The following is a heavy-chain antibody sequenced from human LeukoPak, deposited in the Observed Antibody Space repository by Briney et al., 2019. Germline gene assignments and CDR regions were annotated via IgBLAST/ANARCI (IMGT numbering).Heavy chain of an antibody. CDR1: GFTFRSYV. D-gene: IGHD6-13*01. Sequence: GGSLRLSCAASGFTFRSYVMSWVRQAPGKGLEWVSSISIGGGTTYYADSVKSRFTISRDNSKNALYLQMNSLRAEDTAIYYCAKVSQGSSWYREFDYWGQGALVTVSS. CDR2: ISIGGGTT. V-gene: IGHV3-23*01. CDR3: AKVSQGSSWYREFDY. J-gene: IGHJ4*02.